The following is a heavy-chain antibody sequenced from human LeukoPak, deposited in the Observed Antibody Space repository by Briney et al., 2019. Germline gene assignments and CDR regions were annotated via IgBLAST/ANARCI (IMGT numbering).Heavy chain of an antibody. CDR3: ARDPRRQLAPNWYFDL. CDR2: INSDGSSR. Sequence: GGSLRLSCAASGFTFSSYWMHWVRQAPGKGLVWVSRINSDGSSRNYADSVKGRFTISRDNAKNTLYLQMNSLRAEDTAVYYCARDPRRQLAPNWYFDLWGRGTLVTVSS. V-gene: IGHV3-74*01. D-gene: IGHD6-13*01. CDR1: GFTFSSYW. J-gene: IGHJ2*01.